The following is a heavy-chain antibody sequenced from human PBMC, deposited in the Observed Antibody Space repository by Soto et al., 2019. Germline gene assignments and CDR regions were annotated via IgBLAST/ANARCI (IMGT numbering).Heavy chain of an antibody. J-gene: IGHJ4*02. CDR1: VSYISSGGYS. CDR3: ARDYRDETFDY. V-gene: IGHV4-31*03. Sequence: SETLSLTCTVYVSYISSGGYSWSWIRQPLGKGLEWSGYIYYSGSTYYNSSLKSRVTISVDTSKHQFSLKLSSVTAADTAVDYGARDYRDETFDYWGKGTRVT. D-gene: IGHD4-17*01. CDR2: IYYSGST.